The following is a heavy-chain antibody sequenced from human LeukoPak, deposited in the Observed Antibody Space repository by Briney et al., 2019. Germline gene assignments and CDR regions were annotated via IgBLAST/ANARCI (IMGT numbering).Heavy chain of an antibody. J-gene: IGHJ4*02. Sequence: SVKVSCKASGGTFSSYAISWVRQAPGQGLEWMGGITPIFGTANYAQKFQGRVTITADKSTSTAYMELSSLRSEDTAVYYCARDDSSQALDYWGQGTLVTVSS. V-gene: IGHV1-69*06. CDR3: ARDDSSQALDY. D-gene: IGHD6-19*01. CDR1: GGTFSSYA. CDR2: ITPIFGTA.